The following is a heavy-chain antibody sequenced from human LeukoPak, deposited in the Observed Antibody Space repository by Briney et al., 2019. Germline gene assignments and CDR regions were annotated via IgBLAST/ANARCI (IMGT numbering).Heavy chain of an antibody. CDR1: GYTFTSYD. J-gene: IGHJ4*02. V-gene: IGHV1-8*01. Sequence: ASVKVSCKASGYTFTSYDINWVRQATGQGLEWMGWMDPNSGNTGYAQKFQGRVTMTRNTSISTAYMELSSLRSEDTAVYYCARAWDYYDSRVPDYWGQGTLVTVPS. CDR2: MDPNSGNT. D-gene: IGHD3-22*01. CDR3: ARAWDYYDSRVPDY.